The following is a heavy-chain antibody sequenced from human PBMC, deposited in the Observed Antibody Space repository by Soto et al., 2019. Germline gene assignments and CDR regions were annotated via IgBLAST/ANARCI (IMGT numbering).Heavy chain of an antibody. V-gene: IGHV4-31*03. CDR3: ARFSTATVTTFDY. CDR1: GGSISSCGYY. CDR2: IYYSGST. J-gene: IGHJ4*02. Sequence: QVQLQESGPGLVKPSQTLSLTCTVSGGSISSCGYYWSWIRQHPGKGLERIGYIYYSGSTYSNPSLKSRVTIEVDTSKTQFYLKRSSVTAADTAVYSCARFSTATVTTFDYWGQGTLVTVSS. D-gene: IGHD4-17*01.